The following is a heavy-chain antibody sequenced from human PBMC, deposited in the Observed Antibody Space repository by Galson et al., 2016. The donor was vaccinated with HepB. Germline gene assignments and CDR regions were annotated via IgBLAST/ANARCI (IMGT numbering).Heavy chain of an antibody. D-gene: IGHD1-26*01. CDR1: GFNVNNYY. CDR3: ARGWDSDS. Sequence: SLRLSCAASGFNVNNYYMSWVRQAPGKGLEWVSVIYAGGNTYYGDSVQGRFSIYRDNLKNTLYLQMNSLRPEDTAVYYGARGWDSDSWGQGTLVTVSS. V-gene: IGHV3-66*02. CDR2: IYAGGNT. J-gene: IGHJ4*02.